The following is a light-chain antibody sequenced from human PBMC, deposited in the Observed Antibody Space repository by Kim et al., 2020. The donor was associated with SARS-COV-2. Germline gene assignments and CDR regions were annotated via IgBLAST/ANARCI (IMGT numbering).Light chain of an antibody. V-gene: IGKV1-9*01. CDR1: QDITTY. J-gene: IGKJ2*01. Sequence: IQLTQSPSSLSASVGDRVTISCRASQDITTYLAWYQQKPGKAPKLLIYGASILQNGVPSRFSGNGSGTDFTLTISSLQPEDFATYYCQQLNSYLLYTFGQGTKLEI. CDR3: QQLNSYLLYT. CDR2: GAS.